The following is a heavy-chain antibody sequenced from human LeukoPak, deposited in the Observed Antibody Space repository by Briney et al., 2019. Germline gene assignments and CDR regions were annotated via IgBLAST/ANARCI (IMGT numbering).Heavy chain of an antibody. J-gene: IGHJ4*02. CDR2: ISSDGSII. CDR1: GFIFSSYW. V-gene: IGHV3-74*01. CDR3: ARPAVAGLRAGGYDY. Sequence: GGSLRLSCAASGFIFSSYWMHWVRQAPGKGLVWVSRISSDGSIINYADSVKGRFTISRDNAKNTLYLQMNSLRVEDTAVYYCARPAVAGLRAGGYDYWGQGTLVTVSS. D-gene: IGHD6-19*01.